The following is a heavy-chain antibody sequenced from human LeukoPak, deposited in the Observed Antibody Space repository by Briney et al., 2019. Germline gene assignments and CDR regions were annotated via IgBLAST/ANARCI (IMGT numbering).Heavy chain of an antibody. CDR1: GFTFSSYS. V-gene: IGHV3-48*01. D-gene: IGHD3-10*01. CDR3: ARDGWFRDYNWFDP. Sequence: PGGSLRLSCAASGFTFSSYSMNWVRQAPGKGLEWVSYISSSSSTIYYADSVKGRFTISRDNAKNSLYLQMNSLRAEDTAMYYCARDGWFRDYNWFDPWGQGTLVTVSS. CDR2: ISSSSSTI. J-gene: IGHJ5*02.